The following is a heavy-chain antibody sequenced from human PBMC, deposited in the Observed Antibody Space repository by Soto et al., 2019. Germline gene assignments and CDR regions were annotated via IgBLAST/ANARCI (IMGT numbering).Heavy chain of an antibody. J-gene: IGHJ3*02. CDR2: IFPGDSDT. V-gene: IGHV5-51*01. CDR1: GYSFTSYW. Sequence: PGESLKISCQGSGYSFTSYWIGWVRQMPGKGLEWMGIIFPGDSDTRYSPSFQGQVSISADKSINTAYLQWRSLKASDTAMYYCARLGPLVAHDAFDIWGQGTLVTVSS. CDR3: ARLGPLVAHDAFDI. D-gene: IGHD5-12*01.